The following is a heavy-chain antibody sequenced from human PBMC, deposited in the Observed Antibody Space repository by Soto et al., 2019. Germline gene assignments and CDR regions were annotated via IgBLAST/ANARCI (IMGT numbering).Heavy chain of an antibody. Sequence: QVQLVQSGAEVKKPGASMKVSCKASGYTFSDYYMHWVRQAPGQGLECMGWISPNNGATNYAQKLQDRVTMTRDASITTAYTELSRMRSDDTAVYYCARGGEVCSTGSCNSSLGDAFDVWGQGTTVTVSS. V-gene: IGHV1-2*02. CDR1: GYTFSDYY. D-gene: IGHD2-15*01. J-gene: IGHJ3*01. CDR2: ISPNNGAT. CDR3: ARGGEVCSTGSCNSSLGDAFDV.